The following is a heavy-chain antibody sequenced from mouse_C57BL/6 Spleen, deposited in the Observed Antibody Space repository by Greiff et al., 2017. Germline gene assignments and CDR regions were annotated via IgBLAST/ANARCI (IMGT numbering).Heavy chain of an antibody. Sequence: EVMLVESEGGLVQPGSSMKLSCTASGFTFSDYYMAWVRQVPEKGLEWVANIHYDGSSTYYLDSLKSRFIISRDNAKNILYLQMSSLKSEDTATYYCARENGYYDYWGQGTTLTVSS. CDR3: ARENGYYDY. V-gene: IGHV5-16*01. CDR1: GFTFSDYY. J-gene: IGHJ2*01. D-gene: IGHD2-3*01. CDR2: IHYDGSST.